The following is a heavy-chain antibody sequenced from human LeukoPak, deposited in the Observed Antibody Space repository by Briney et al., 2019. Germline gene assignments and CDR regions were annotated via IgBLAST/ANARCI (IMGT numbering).Heavy chain of an antibody. Sequence: PGGSLRLSCAASGFTFSSYAMSWVRQAPGKGLEWVSAISGSGGSTYYADSVKGRLTISRDNSKNTLYLQMNSLRAEDTAVYYCAKEMRVLRYFDWLLYGAFDIWGQGTMVTVSS. CDR2: ISGSGGST. V-gene: IGHV3-23*01. J-gene: IGHJ3*02. CDR3: AKEMRVLRYFDWLLYGAFDI. CDR1: GFTFSSYA. D-gene: IGHD3-9*01.